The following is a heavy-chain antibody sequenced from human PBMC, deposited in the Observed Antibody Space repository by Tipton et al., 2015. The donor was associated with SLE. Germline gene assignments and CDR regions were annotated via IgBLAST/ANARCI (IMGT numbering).Heavy chain of an antibody. D-gene: IGHD3-16*02. V-gene: IGHV4-59*12. CDR2: IYHTGST. J-gene: IGHJ3*02. Sequence: TLSLTCTVSGGSISSYYWSWIRQHPGKGLEWIGYIYHTGSTYYNPSLKSRVTISVDTSKNQFSLKLSSVTAADTAVYYCAQAHLWGSYRYASDIWGQGTIVTVSP. CDR1: GGSISSYY. CDR3: AQAHLWGSYRYASDI.